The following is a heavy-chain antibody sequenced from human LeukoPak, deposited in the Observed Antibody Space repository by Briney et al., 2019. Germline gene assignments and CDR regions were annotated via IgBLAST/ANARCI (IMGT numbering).Heavy chain of an antibody. J-gene: IGHJ6*03. V-gene: IGHV1-8*01. CDR2: MNPDSGNT. CDR3: ARGRKYQRPKNYFYYYMDV. D-gene: IGHD2-2*01. CDR1: GYTFTSYD. Sequence: ASVKVSCKASGYTFTSYDINWVRQATGQGLEWMGWMNPDSGNTGFAQKFQGRITMTRNTSITTAYLELSSLRSEDTAMYYCARGRKYQRPKNYFYYYMDVWGKGTTVTVSS.